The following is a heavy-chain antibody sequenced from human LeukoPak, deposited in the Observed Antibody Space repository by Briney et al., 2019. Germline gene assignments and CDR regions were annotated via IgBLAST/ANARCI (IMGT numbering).Heavy chain of an antibody. J-gene: IGHJ6*02. CDR3: ARDRVRYSGDGTDV. V-gene: IGHV3-33*01. Sequence: GGSLRLSCAASGFTFSSYGMHWVRQAPGKGLGWVAVIWYDGSNKYYADSVKGRFTISRDNSKNTLYLQMNSLRAEDTAVYYCARDRVRYSGDGTDVWGQGTTVTVSS. CDR2: IWYDGSNK. CDR1: GFTFSSYG. D-gene: IGHD1-26*01.